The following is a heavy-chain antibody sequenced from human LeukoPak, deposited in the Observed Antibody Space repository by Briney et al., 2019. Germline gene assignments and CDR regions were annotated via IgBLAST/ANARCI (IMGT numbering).Heavy chain of an antibody. CDR3: ARSITGTRSRFDY. J-gene: IGHJ4*02. CDR1: GGSISSYY. V-gene: IGHV4-4*08. CDR2: MSNSGST. Sequence: SETLSLTCTVSGGSISSYYWSWIRQPPGKGLEWIGYMSNSGSTNYNPSLKSRVTVSVDTSKNQFSLKLSSVTAADTAVYYCARSITGTRSRFDYWGQGTLVTVSS. D-gene: IGHD1/OR15-1a*01.